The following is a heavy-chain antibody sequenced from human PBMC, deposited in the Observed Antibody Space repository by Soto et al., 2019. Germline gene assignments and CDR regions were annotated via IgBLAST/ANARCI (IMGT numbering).Heavy chain of an antibody. Sequence: ASVKVSCKVSGYTLTELSMHWVRQAPGKGLEWMGGFDPEDGETIYAQKFQGRVTMTEDTSTDTAYMELSSLRSEDTAVYYCAHLPGYGGNSFFHYYYGMDVWAKGPRSPSP. D-gene: IGHD4-17*01. CDR2: FDPEDGET. V-gene: IGHV1-24*01. J-gene: IGHJ6*02. CDR1: GYTLTELS. CDR3: AHLPGYGGNSFFHYYYGMDV.